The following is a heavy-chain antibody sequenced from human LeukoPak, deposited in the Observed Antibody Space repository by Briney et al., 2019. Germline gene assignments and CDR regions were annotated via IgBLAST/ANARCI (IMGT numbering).Heavy chain of an antibody. CDR2: ISGSGGNT. J-gene: IGHJ6*03. CDR1: GFTFSRNG. V-gene: IGHV3-21*01. CDR3: AREVVVVAANVPEPRYYYMDV. D-gene: IGHD2-15*01. Sequence: GGSLRPSCAASGFTFSRNGMTWVRQAPGKGLEWVSAISGSGGNTYYADSVKGRFTISRGNAKNSLYLQMNSLRAEDTAVYYCAREVVVVAANVPEPRYYYMDVWGKGTTVTVSS.